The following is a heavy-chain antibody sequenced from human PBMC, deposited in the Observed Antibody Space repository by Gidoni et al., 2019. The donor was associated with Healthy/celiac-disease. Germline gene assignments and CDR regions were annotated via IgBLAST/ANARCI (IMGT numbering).Heavy chain of an antibody. CDR3: ARDNILTGFDY. Sequence: QVQLVAAGGGVVQPGRSLRLSCAASGFTFSSYGMHWVRQAPGKGLEWVTVIWYDGSNKYYADSVKGRFTISRDNSKNTLYLQMNSLRAEDTAVYYCARDNILTGFDYWGQGTLVTVSS. CDR2: IWYDGSNK. D-gene: IGHD3-9*01. CDR1: GFTFSSYG. V-gene: IGHV3-33*01. J-gene: IGHJ4*02.